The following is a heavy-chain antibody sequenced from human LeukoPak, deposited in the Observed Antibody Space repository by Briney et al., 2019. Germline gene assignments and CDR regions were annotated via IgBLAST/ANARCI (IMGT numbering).Heavy chain of an antibody. Sequence: GGSLRLSCAASGLTFSSHWMFWVRQAPGKGLVWVSHTDRDGKTTGYADSVKGRFTISRDNAKNTLYLQMNSLRAEDTAVYYCAAEASAWSAFDIWGQGTMVTVSA. J-gene: IGHJ3*02. V-gene: IGHV3-74*01. D-gene: IGHD6-19*01. CDR1: GLTFSSHW. CDR3: AAEASAWSAFDI. CDR2: TDRDGKTT.